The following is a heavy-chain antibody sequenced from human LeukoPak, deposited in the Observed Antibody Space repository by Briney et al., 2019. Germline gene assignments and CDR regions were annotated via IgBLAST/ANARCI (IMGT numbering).Heavy chain of an antibody. Sequence: SETLSLTCVVYGGSFSGYYWSWIRQPPGKGLEWIGEINHSGSANYNPSLKSRVTISVDTSKNQFSLKLSSVTAADTAVYYCAREVGNTGDYWGQGTLVTVSS. J-gene: IGHJ4*02. D-gene: IGHD2/OR15-2a*01. CDR2: INHSGSA. CDR1: GGSFSGYY. CDR3: AREVGNTGDY. V-gene: IGHV4-34*01.